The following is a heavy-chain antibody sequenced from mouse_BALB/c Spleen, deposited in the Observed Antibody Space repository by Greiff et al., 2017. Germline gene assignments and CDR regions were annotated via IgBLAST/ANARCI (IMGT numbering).Heavy chain of an antibody. V-gene: IGHV5-12-2*01. D-gene: IGHD1-2*01. CDR3: ARNFITTDPAWFAY. CDR2: ISNGGGST. J-gene: IGHJ3*01. CDR1: GFTFSSYT. Sequence: EVKLMESGGGLVQPGGSLKLSCAASGFTFSSYTMSWVRQTPEKRLEWVAYISNGGGSTYYPDTVKGRFTISRDNAKNTLYLQMSSLKSEDTAMYYCARNFITTDPAWFAYWGQGTLVTVSA.